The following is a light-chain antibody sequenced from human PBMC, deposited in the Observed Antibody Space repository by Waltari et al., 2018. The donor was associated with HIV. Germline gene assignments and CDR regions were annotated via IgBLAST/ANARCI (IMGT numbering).Light chain of an antibody. CDR2: STN. CDR1: SGSVPRTYH. CDR3: VLYMGGGIWV. Sequence: QTVVAPGPDFTLSPGGTVTLNCSLISGSVPRTYHPGWYQQTPGQAPRTLIYSTNTRSSGVPDRFSGSILGNKAALTITGAQADDESDYYCVLYMGGGIWVFGGGTKVTVL. J-gene: IGLJ3*02. V-gene: IGLV8-61*01.